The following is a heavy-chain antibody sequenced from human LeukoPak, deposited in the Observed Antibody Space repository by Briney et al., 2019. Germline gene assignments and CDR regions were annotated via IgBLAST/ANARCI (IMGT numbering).Heavy chain of an antibody. V-gene: IGHV3-30*04. CDR1: GFSISGDA. CDR3: ARETHDALDL. J-gene: IGHJ3*01. CDR2: ISFDGKNK. Sequence: PGTSLRLSCTASGFSISGDAMHWVRQAPGKGLQWVADISFDGKNKYYADSVKGRFTISRDNSKSTLYLQMNSLRTDDTALFYCARETHDALDLWGPGTLVTVSS.